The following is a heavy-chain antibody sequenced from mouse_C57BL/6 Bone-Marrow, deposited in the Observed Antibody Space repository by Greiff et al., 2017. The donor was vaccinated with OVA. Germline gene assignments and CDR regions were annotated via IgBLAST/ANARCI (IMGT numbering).Heavy chain of an antibody. CDR2: INPNNGGT. Sequence: EVQLQQSGPELVKPGASVKISCKASGYTFTDYYMNWVKQSHGKSLEWIGDINPNNGGTSYNQKFKGKATLTVDKSSSTAYMELRSLTSEDSAVYYCARWAITTVVATEGCDVWGTGTTVTVSS. CDR1: GYTFTDYY. V-gene: IGHV1-26*01. CDR3: ARWAITTVVATEGCDV. J-gene: IGHJ1*03. D-gene: IGHD1-1*01.